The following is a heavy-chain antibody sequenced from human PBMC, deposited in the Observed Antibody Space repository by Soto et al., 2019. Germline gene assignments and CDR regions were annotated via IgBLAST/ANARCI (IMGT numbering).Heavy chain of an antibody. D-gene: IGHD3-3*01. V-gene: IGHV3-15*07. J-gene: IGHJ6*02. Sequence: GGSLRLSCAASGFTFSNAWMNWVRQAPGKGLEWVGRIKSKTDGGTTDYAAPVKGRFTISRDDSKNTLYLQMNSLKTEDTAVYYCTTGPLQDYDFWSGYPTYYYYGMDVWGQGTTVTVSS. CDR2: IKSKTDGGTT. CDR3: TTGPLQDYDFWSGYPTYYYYGMDV. CDR1: GFTFSNAW.